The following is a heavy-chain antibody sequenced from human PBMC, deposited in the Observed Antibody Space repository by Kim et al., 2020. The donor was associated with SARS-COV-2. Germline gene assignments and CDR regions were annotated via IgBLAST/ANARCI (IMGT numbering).Heavy chain of an antibody. D-gene: IGHD6-13*01. CDR1: GYTFTSYD. Sequence: ASVKVSCKASGYTFTSYDINWVRQATGQGLEWMGWMNPNSGNTGYAQKFQGRVTMTRNTSISTAYMELSSLRSEDTAVYYCARASAAVLNYYYYGMDVWGQGTTVTVSS. CDR3: ARASAAVLNYYYYGMDV. J-gene: IGHJ6*02. CDR2: MNPNSGNT. V-gene: IGHV1-8*01.